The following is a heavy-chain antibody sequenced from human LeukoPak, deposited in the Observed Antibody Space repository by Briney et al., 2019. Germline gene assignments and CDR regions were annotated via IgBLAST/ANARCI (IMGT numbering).Heavy chain of an antibody. V-gene: IGHV1-69*13. D-gene: IGHD4-17*01. CDR3: ARGRAVTTPYYFDY. J-gene: IGHJ4*02. CDR1: GGTFSSYA. CDR2: IIPIFGTA. Sequence: GASVKVSCKASGGTFSSYAISWVRQAPGQGLEWMGGIIPIFGTANYAQKFQGRVTITADESTSTAYMELSSLRSEDTAVYYCARGRAVTTPYYFDYWGQGTLVTVSS.